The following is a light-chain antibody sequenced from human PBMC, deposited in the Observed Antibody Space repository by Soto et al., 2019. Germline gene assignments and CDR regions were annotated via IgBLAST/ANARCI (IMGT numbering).Light chain of an antibody. CDR1: QSVLYSSNDKNY. V-gene: IGKV4-1*01. CDR2: WAS. J-gene: IGKJ1*01. Sequence: DIVMTQSPDSLAVSLGERATINCKSSQSVLYSSNDKNYLAWYQQKPGQPPKLLIYWASTRESGVPDRFTGSGSGTDFTLTISSLQAEDVAVDYCQQYYNTPWTFGHGTRVEIK. CDR3: QQYYNTPWT.